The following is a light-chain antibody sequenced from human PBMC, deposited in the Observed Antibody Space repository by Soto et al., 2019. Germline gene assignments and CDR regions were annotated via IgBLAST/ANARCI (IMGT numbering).Light chain of an antibody. J-gene: IGLJ3*02. Sequence: QFALTQPRSVSGSPGQSVAISCTGIGGFDFVSWYQQYPGKAPKLMIYDVTNRPSGVPDRFSASKSGDTASLTISGLQAEDEADYYCCSYTGSYSVFGGGTKLTVL. CDR3: CSYTGSYSV. V-gene: IGLV2-11*01. CDR1: GGFDF. CDR2: DVT.